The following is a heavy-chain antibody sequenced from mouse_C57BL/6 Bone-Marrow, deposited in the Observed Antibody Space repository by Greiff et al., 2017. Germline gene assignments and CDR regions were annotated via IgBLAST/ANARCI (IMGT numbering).Heavy chain of an antibody. CDR1: GYTFTSYW. CDR3: TGWFAY. Sequence: EVQLQQSGTVLARPGASVKMSCKTSGYTFTSYWMHWVKQGPGQGLEWIGAIYPGNSDTSYNQKFKGKAKLTAAPSASTAYMELSSLTNEDSAVYDCTGWFAYWGQGTLVTVSA. CDR2: IYPGNSDT. J-gene: IGHJ3*01. V-gene: IGHV1-5*01.